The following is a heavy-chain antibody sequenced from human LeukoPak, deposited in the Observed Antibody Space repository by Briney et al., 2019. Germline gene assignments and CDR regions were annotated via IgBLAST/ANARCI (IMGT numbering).Heavy chain of an antibody. D-gene: IGHD3-3*01. Sequence: PGGSLRLSCAASGFTFSSYAMSWVRQAPGKGLEWVSAISGSGGSTYYADSVKGRFTISRDNSKNTLYLQMNSLRAEDTAVYYCAKDLYRGEELPLFWSGPLFDYWGQGTLVTVSS. V-gene: IGHV3-23*01. J-gene: IGHJ4*02. CDR2: ISGSGGST. CDR3: AKDLYRGEELPLFWSGPLFDY. CDR1: GFTFSSYA.